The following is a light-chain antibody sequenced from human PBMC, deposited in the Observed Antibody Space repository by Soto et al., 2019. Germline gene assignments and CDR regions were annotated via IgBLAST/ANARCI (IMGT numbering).Light chain of an antibody. V-gene: IGKV3-11*01. Sequence: EIVLTQSPATLSLSPGERATLSCRASQSVSSYLAWYQQKPGQAPRLLIYDASNRATGITARFSGSGSGTDFTLTISSLDPEDFAIYYCQQRSNWPPVTFGGGTKVEIK. CDR2: DAS. CDR3: QQRSNWPPVT. J-gene: IGKJ4*01. CDR1: QSVSSY.